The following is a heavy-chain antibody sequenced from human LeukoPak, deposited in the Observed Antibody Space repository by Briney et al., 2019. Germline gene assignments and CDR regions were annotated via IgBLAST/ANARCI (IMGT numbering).Heavy chain of an antibody. V-gene: IGHV3-48*03. D-gene: IGHD3-10*02. J-gene: IGHJ6*04. Sequence: GGSLRLSCAASGFTFRTYEMNWVRQAPGKGLEWVSYISSSGSTIYYADSVKGRFTISRDNAKNSLYLQMNSLRAEDTAVYYCAELGITMIGGVWGEGTTVTISS. CDR2: ISSSGSTI. CDR3: AELGITMIGGV. CDR1: GFTFRTYE.